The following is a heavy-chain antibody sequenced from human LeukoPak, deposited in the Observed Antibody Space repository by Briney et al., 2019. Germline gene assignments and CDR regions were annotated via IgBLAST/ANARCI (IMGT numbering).Heavy chain of an antibody. CDR1: GYTLTELS. CDR3: ARDQGDEGFVVPAALNWFDP. Sequence: ASVKVSCKVSGYTLTELSMHWVRQAPGKGLEWMGGFDPEDGETIYAQKFQGRVTMTEDTSTDTAYMELSSLRSEDTAVYYCARDQGDEGFVVPAALNWFDPWGQGTLVTVSS. V-gene: IGHV1-24*01. D-gene: IGHD2-2*01. J-gene: IGHJ5*02. CDR2: FDPEDGET.